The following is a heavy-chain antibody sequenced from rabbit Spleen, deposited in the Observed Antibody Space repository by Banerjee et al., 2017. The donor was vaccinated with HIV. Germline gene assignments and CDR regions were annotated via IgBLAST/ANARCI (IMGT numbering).Heavy chain of an antibody. V-gene: IGHV1S45*01. CDR2: IAGSSSGFT. J-gene: IGHJ2*01. D-gene: IGHD1-1*01. CDR1: GLDDSGYG. Sequence: QLVESGGGLVQPGGSMKLSCKASGLDDSGYGVSWVRQAPGKGLEWISCIAGSSSGFTYSATWAKGRFTCSKTSSTTVTLQMTSLTVADTATYFCARNYVNTFDPWGPGTLVTVS. CDR3: ARNYVNTFDP.